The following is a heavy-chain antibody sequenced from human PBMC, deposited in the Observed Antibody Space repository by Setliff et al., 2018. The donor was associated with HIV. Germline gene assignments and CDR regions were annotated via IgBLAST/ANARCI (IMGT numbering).Heavy chain of an antibody. CDR3: VRGYCSSTTCYDDYYYMDV. V-gene: IGHV4-59*11. D-gene: IGHD2-2*01. Sequence: PSETLSLTCTVSGGSISGHYWSWIRQPPGKGLEWIAYILYTGSTNYNPSLKSRVTISVDTSKNQFFLKLSSVTAADTAVYYCVRGYCSSTTCYDDYYYMDVWGKGSTVTVSS. CDR2: ILYTGST. CDR1: GGSISGHY. J-gene: IGHJ6*03.